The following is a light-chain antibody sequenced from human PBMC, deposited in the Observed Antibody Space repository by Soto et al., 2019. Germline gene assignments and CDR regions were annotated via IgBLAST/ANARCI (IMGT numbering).Light chain of an antibody. CDR2: GAS. J-gene: IGKJ3*01. V-gene: IGKV3-20*01. CDR3: QHYGTSLT. CDR1: QSVTSRF. Sequence: EIVLTQSPGTLSLSPGERATLSCRASQSVTSRFLAWYQQRPGQAPRLLIYGASNRAAGVPDRISGRGSGTDFTLTISRLEPEDFGVYYCQHYGTSLTFGPGTKVDIK.